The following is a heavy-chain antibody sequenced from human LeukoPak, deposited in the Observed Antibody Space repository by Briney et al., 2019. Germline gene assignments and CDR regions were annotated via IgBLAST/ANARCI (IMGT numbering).Heavy chain of an antibody. CDR2: MFYTRRN. J-gene: IGHJ5*02. CDR3: ARRFQATITDWFDP. V-gene: IGHV4-39*01. D-gene: IGHD5-12*01. CDR1: GASISTTPYY. Sequence: PSETMSLTCTVSGASISTTPYYWGWIRQPPGKGLEWFGSMFYTRRNYSNSALKSRVTISVDTSKNQFSLRLSSVTAADTAVYYCARRFQATITDWFDPWGQGTLVTVSS.